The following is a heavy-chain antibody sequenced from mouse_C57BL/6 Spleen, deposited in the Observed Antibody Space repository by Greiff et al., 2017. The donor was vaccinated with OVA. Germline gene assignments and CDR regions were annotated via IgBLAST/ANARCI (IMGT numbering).Heavy chain of an antibody. V-gene: IGHV1-5*01. CDR3: TRGDDGSSDGDFDV. J-gene: IGHJ1*03. CDR1: GYTFTSYW. D-gene: IGHD1-1*01. CDR2: IYPGNGDT. Sequence: EVQLQQSGTVLARPGASVKMSCKTSGYTFTSYWMHWVKQRPGQGLEWIGAIYPGNGDTSYNQKFKGKATLTAVTSASTAYMELSSLTNEDSAVYYCTRGDDGSSDGDFDVWGTGTTVTVSS.